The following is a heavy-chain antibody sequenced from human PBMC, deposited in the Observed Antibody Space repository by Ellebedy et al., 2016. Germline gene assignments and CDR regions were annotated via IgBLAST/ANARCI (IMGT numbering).Heavy chain of an antibody. D-gene: IGHD5-24*01. V-gene: IGHV1-8*01. Sequence: ASVKVSCKASGHTFTSFDINWVRQATGQGLEWMGWMNPNSGNTGYVQKFQGRVTMTRNTSISTAYMELSSLRSEDTAVYYCAREVMATGELGFEYWGQGTLVTVSS. J-gene: IGHJ4*02. CDR3: AREVMATGELGFEY. CDR2: MNPNSGNT. CDR1: GHTFTSFD.